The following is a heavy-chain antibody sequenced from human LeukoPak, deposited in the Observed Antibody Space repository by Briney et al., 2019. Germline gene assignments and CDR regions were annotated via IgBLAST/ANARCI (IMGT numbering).Heavy chain of an antibody. CDR3: ARGPLPYDSSGYYYVDAFDI. V-gene: IGHV3-23*01. J-gene: IGHJ3*02. CDR1: GFTFSSYG. Sequence: GGSLRLSCAASGFTFSSYGMSWVRQAPGKGLEWVSAISGSGGSTYYADSVKGRFTISRDNSKNTLYLQMNSLRAEDTAVYYCARGPLPYDSSGYYYVDAFDIWGQGTMVTVSS. CDR2: ISGSGGST. D-gene: IGHD3-22*01.